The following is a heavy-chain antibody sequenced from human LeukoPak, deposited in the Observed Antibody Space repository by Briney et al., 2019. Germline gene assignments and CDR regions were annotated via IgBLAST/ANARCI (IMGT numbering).Heavy chain of an antibody. Sequence: SETLSLTCAVYGGSFSTYYWGWIRQSPGKGLEWIAEINHRGDTNYNPSVKSRVTISVDTSKNQFSLKVNSLTAADTAVYYCARGPTISETGYFDYWGQGTLVTVSS. D-gene: IGHD1-1*01. CDR2: INHRGDT. CDR3: ARGPTISETGYFDY. V-gene: IGHV4-34*01. J-gene: IGHJ4*03. CDR1: GGSFSTYY.